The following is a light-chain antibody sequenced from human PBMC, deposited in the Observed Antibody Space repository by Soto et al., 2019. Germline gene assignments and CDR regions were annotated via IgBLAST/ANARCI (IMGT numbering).Light chain of an antibody. V-gene: IGKV3-20*01. CDR1: QSVDTTF. Sequence: EIVLTQSPGSLSLSPGHRATISCRASQSVDTTFVAWYQKQPGQAPRLIIQAASKRATGIPGRFSGSGCGTVFPLIISRLEHEDFAVYYCQQYMSSVTFGQGTKVEIK. CDR2: AAS. J-gene: IGKJ1*01. CDR3: QQYMSSVT.